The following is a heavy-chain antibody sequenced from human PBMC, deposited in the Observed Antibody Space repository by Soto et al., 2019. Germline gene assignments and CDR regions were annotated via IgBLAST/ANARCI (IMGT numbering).Heavy chain of an antibody. CDR3: ARHGLLWFGEFNRDYYYYYGMDV. D-gene: IGHD3-10*01. CDR1: GYSFTSYW. Sequence: GESLKISCKGSGYSFTSYWISWVRQMPGKGLEWMGRIDPSDSYTNYSPSFQGHVTISADKSISTAYLQWSSLKASDTAMYYCARHGLLWFGEFNRDYYYYYGMDVSGQATTVTVSS. J-gene: IGHJ6*02. CDR2: IDPSDSYT. V-gene: IGHV5-10-1*01.